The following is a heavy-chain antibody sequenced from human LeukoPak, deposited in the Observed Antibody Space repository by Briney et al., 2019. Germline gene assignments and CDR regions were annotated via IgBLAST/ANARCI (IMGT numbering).Heavy chain of an antibody. CDR3: AGGVVVPALYDAFDI. D-gene: IGHD2-2*01. CDR2: IRYDGSNK. Sequence: PGGSLRLSCAASGFTFSSYGMHWVRQAPGKGLEWVAFIRYDGSNKYYADSVKGRFTISRDNSKNTLYLQMNSLRAEDTAVYYCAGGVVVPALYDAFDIWGQGTMVTVSS. CDR1: GFTFSSYG. V-gene: IGHV3-30*02. J-gene: IGHJ3*02.